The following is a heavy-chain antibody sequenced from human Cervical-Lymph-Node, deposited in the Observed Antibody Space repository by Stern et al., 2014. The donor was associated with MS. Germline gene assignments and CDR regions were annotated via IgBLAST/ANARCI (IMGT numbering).Heavy chain of an antibody. D-gene: IGHD3-22*01. V-gene: IGHV7-4-1*02. CDR2: INTNTANP. Sequence: VQLEESGSELMKPGASVKVSCKASGYTFTSSAMNWVRQAPGQGLESMGWINTNTANPTYAQGFTGRFVFSLDTSVSTAYLQISSLKAEDTAVYYCARAPYDSGLPFDYWGQGTLVTVSS. CDR1: GYTFTSSA. CDR3: ARAPYDSGLPFDY. J-gene: IGHJ4*02.